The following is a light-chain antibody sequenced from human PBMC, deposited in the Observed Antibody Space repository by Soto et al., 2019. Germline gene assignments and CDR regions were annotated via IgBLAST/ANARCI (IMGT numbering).Light chain of an antibody. CDR1: RSNIGSNY. CDR2: RNN. J-gene: IGLJ2*01. V-gene: IGLV1-47*01. CDR3: AAWDDSLRGVV. Sequence: QPVLTQPPSASGTPGQRVTISCSGSRSNIGSNYVYWYQQLPGTVPQLLIYRNNERPSGVPDRFSGSKSGTSASLAISGLLSEDEANYYCAAWDDSLRGVVFGGGTKLTVL.